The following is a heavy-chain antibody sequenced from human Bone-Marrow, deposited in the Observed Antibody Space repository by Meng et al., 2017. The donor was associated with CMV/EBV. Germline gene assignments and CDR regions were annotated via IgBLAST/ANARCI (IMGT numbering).Heavy chain of an antibody. CDR2: IYWNDDK. J-gene: IGHJ4*02. D-gene: IGHD3-22*01. V-gene: IGHV2-5*01. Sequence: SGPTLVKPTQTLTLTCTFSGFSLSTSGVGVGWFRQPPGKALEWLALIYWNDDKRYSPSLKSRLTITKDTSKNQVVLTMTNMDPVDTATYYCAHSKPTYYYDSSGYYYINYFDYWGQGTLVTVSS. CDR1: GFSLSTSGVG. CDR3: AHSKPTYYYDSSGYYYINYFDY.